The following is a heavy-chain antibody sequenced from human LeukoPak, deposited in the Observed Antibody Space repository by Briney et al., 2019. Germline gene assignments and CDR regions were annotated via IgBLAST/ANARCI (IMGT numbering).Heavy chain of an antibody. D-gene: IGHD5-24*01. CDR3: SFSTRTSDGSAADY. CDR1: GGTFNTYD. V-gene: IGHV1-69*04. Sequence: RASVKVSCKASGGTFNTYDINWVRQAPGQGLEWMGRIIPGLHLTSYAQRFHGRVTTSADKSTSTTYLELNNLGSEDTAVYFCSFSTRTSDGSAADYWGQGTLATVSS. J-gene: IGHJ4*02. CDR2: IIPGLHLT.